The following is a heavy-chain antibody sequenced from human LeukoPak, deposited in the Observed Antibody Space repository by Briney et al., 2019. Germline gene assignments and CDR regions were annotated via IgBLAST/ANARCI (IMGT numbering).Heavy chain of an antibody. V-gene: IGHV1-8*03. CDR2: MNPNSGNT. D-gene: IGHD3-3*01. J-gene: IGHJ5*02. CDR3: ARGIRQVAYYDFWNGYYNPNWFDP. CDR1: GYTFTSYD. Sequence: ASVKVSCKASGYTFTSYDINWVRQATGQGLEWMGWMNPNSGNTGYAQKFQGRVTITRNTSISTAYMELSSLRSEDTAVYYCARGIRQVAYYDFWNGYYNPNWFDPWGQGTLVTVSS.